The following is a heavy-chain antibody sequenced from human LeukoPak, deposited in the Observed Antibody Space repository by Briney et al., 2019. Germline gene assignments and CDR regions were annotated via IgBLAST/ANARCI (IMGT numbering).Heavy chain of an antibody. Sequence: GGSLRLSCAASGFTFSSYWMTWVRQAPGKGLEWVASINQDGTEKYYVDSVKGRFTISRDNAKNSLYLQMNSLRAEDTAVYYCAREHGSGSYFDYWGQGALVTVSS. V-gene: IGHV3-7*01. J-gene: IGHJ4*02. CDR2: INQDGTEK. CDR3: AREHGSGSYFDY. CDR1: GFTFSSYW. D-gene: IGHD3-10*01.